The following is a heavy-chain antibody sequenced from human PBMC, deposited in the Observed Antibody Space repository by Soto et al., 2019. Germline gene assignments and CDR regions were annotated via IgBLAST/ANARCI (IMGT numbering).Heavy chain of an antibody. D-gene: IGHD4-17*01. V-gene: IGHV1-18*01. CDR2: ISAYNGNT. CDR3: ARDYGDYDNWFDP. J-gene: IGHJ5*02. CDR1: GYTFTSYG. Sequence: ASVKVSCKASGYTFTSYGISWVRQAPGQGLEWMGWISAYNGNTNYAQKLQGRVTMTRDTSISTAYMELTRLRSDDTAVYYCARDYGDYDNWFDPWGQGTLVTVSS.